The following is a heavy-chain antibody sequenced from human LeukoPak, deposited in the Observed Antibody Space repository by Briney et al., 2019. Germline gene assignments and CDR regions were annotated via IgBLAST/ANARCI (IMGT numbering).Heavy chain of an antibody. CDR2: IQYSGNT. CDR1: GGSISTYY. J-gene: IGHJ4*02. D-gene: IGHD1-20*01. CDR3: ARETNNWALDY. Sequence: SSETLSLTCTVSGGSISTYYWSWIRQSPGKGLEWIGFIQYSGNTKSNPSLKGRVTISLDMSKNQFSPSLTSVTAADTAVYYCARETNNWALDYWGQGTLVTVSS. V-gene: IGHV4-59*01.